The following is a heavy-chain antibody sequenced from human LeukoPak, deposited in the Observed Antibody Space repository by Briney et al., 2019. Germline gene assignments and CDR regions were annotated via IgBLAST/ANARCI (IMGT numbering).Heavy chain of an antibody. CDR1: GVSISGSGYS. CDR2: IHHTGST. D-gene: IGHD2-21*02. V-gene: IGHV4-30-2*01. J-gene: IGHJ5*02. Sequence: SETLSLTCAVSGVSISGSGYSWSWIRQPPGKGLEWIGYIHHTGSTYYNPSLKSRVTISVDRSKNQFSLKLSSVTAADTAMYFCARTPTYCGGDCYYFDPWGQGTLVTVSS. CDR3: ARTPTYCGGDCYYFDP.